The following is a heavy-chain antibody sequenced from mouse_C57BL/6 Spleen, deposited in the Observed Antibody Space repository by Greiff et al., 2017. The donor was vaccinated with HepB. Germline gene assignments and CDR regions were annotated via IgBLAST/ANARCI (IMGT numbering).Heavy chain of an antibody. Sequence: QVQLQQSGAELARPGASVKMSCKASGYTFTSYTMHWVKQRPGQGLEWIGYINPSSGYTKYNQKFKDKATLTADKSSSTAYMQLSSLTSEDSAVYYCAREEGYGNYFAWFAYWGQGTLVTVSA. CDR3: AREEGYGNYFAWFAY. CDR2: INPSSGYT. CDR1: GYTFTSYT. D-gene: IGHD2-10*02. V-gene: IGHV1-4*01. J-gene: IGHJ3*01.